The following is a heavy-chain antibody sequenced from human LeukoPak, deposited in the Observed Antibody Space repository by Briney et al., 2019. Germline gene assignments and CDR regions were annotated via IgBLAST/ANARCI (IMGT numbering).Heavy chain of an antibody. CDR3: ARSPALMAYFDF. V-gene: IGHV3-7*01. Sequence: GGSLRLSCAASGFTFSSYWMHWVRQAPGKGLEWVANIKTDGSEKYYLDSVKDRFTISRDNNKNSLYLQMNSLRVEDTAVYYCARSPALMAYFDFWGQGTLVAVSS. J-gene: IGHJ4*02. CDR1: GFTFSSYW. CDR2: IKTDGSEK. D-gene: IGHD2-2*01.